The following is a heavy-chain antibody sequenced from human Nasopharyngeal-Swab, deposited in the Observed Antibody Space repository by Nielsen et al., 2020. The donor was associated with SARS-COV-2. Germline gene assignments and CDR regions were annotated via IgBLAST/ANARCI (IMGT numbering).Heavy chain of an antibody. CDR2: IYPGDSDT. J-gene: IGHJ4*02. V-gene: IGHV5-51*01. CDR3: ARLLLCKYFDY. CDR1: GYIFSNYW. Sequence: GESLKISCKGSGYIFSNYWIGWVRQMPGKGLEWVGIIYPGDSDTRYSPSFQGQVTISADKSLSTTSLQWSSLKASDTAMYYCARLLLCKYFDYWGQGTLVTVSS.